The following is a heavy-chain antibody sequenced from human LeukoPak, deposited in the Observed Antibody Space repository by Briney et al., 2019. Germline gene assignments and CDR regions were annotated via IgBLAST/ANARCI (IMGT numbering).Heavy chain of an antibody. CDR2: IYYSGST. D-gene: IGHD1-26*01. J-gene: IGHJ4*02. Sequence: SETLSLTCTVSGGAISTYYWSWIRQPPGKGLEWIGYIYYSGSTDYNPSLKGRVTISVDTSKNQFSLKLSSVTAADTAVYYCARVVGATQNFDYWGQGTLVTVSS. V-gene: IGHV4-59*01. CDR1: GGAISTYY. CDR3: ARVVGATQNFDY.